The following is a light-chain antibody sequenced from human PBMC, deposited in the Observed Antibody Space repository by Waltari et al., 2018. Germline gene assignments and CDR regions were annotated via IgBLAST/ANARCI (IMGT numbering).Light chain of an antibody. CDR3: HQRSTWPWT. CDR2: DVS. CDR1: QSVSTI. V-gene: IGKV3-11*01. Sequence: EIVLTQSPATLSLSPGERATLSCRASQSVSTILAWYQQKPGQAPRLLIYDVSNRATGTPARFSGSGSGTDFTLTISTLEPEDFAVYYCHQRSTWPWTFGQGTKVEIK. J-gene: IGKJ1*01.